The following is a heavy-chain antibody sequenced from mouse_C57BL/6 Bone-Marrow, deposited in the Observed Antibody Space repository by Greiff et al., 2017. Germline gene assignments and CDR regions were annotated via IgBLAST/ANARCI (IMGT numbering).Heavy chain of an antibody. CDR3: VGDGYYWFAY. J-gene: IGHJ3*01. Sequence: QVQLQQSGPELVKPGASVKISCKASGYAFSSSWMNWVKQRPGKGLEWIGRIYPGDGDTNSNGKFKGKATLTADKSSSTAYMQLSSLTSEDSAVYFCVGDGYYWFAYWGQGTLVTVSA. CDR2: IYPGDGDT. V-gene: IGHV1-82*01. CDR1: GYAFSSSW. D-gene: IGHD2-3*01.